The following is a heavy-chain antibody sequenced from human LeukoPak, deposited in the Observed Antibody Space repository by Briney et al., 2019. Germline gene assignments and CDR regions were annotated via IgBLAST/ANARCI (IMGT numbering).Heavy chain of an antibody. D-gene: IGHD3-10*02. J-gene: IGHJ6*04. Sequence: GGSLRLSCAASGFTFSSYEMNWVRQAPGKGLEWVSYISSSGSTIYYADSVKGRFTISKDNAKNSLYLQMNSLRAEDTAVYYCAELGITMIGGVWGKGTTVTISS. V-gene: IGHV3-48*03. CDR1: GFTFSSYE. CDR2: ISSSGSTI. CDR3: AELGITMIGGV.